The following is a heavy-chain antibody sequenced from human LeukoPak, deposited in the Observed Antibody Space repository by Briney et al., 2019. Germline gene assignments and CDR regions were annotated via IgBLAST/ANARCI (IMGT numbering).Heavy chain of an antibody. CDR2: IYYSGST. J-gene: IGHJ4*02. D-gene: IGHD3-10*01. V-gene: IGHV4-39*07. CDR3: ASCPWFGEDVGY. Sequence: SETLSLTCSVSGGSISSYYWGWIRQPPGKGPECIGSIYYSGSTYYNPSLKSRVTISVDTSKNQFSLKLSSVTAADTAVYYCASCPWFGEDVGYWGQGTLVTVSS. CDR1: GGSISSYY.